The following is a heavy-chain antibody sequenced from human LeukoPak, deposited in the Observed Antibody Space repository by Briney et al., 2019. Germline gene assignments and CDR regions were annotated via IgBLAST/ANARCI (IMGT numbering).Heavy chain of an antibody. V-gene: IGHV3-23*01. Sequence: QAGGSLRLSCAASGFTFSTYAMSWVRQAPGRGLEWVSAISDSGGSTNYADSVKGRFTISRDNSKNTLYLQMNSLRAEDTAVYYCAKDRPMEPTKYYYYMDVWGKGTTVTVSS. D-gene: IGHD1-1*01. CDR2: ISDSGGST. J-gene: IGHJ6*03. CDR3: AKDRPMEPTKYYYYMDV. CDR1: GFTFSTYA.